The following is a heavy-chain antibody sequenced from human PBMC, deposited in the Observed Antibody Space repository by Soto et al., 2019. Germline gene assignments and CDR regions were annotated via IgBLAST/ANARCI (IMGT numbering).Heavy chain of an antibody. CDR2: IIPIFGTA. Sequence: SVKVSCKASGGTLSSYAISWVRQAPGQGLEWMGGIIPIFGTANYAQKFQGRVTITADESTSTAYMELSSLRSEDTAVYYCARVGTATVTSDAFDIWGQGTMVTVSS. D-gene: IGHD4-17*01. J-gene: IGHJ3*02. CDR1: GGTLSSYA. V-gene: IGHV1-69*13. CDR3: ARVGTATVTSDAFDI.